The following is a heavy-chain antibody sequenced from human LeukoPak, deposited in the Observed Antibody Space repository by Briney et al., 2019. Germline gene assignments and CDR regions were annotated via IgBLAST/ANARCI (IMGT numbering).Heavy chain of an antibody. V-gene: IGHV4-59*01. J-gene: IGHJ5*01. CDR2: IYYTGST. D-gene: IGHD5-12*01. Sequence: SETLSHTCTVSGGSISNYFWGWIRQPPGKGLEWIGYIYYTGSTNYNPSLKSRVTISVDTAKNQFSLNVTSVTAADTAVYYCARELYSGCDSWGQGTLVTVSA. CDR1: GGSISNYF. CDR3: ARELYSGCDS.